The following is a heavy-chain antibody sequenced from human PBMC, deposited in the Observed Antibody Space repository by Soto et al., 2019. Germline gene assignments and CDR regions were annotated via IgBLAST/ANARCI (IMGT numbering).Heavy chain of an antibody. J-gene: IGHJ6*02. Sequence: PGEPLKISCQGSGYSFTSYWIGCVRQMPGKGLEWMGIIYPGDSDTRYSPSFQGQVTISADKSISTAYLQWSSLKASDTAMYYCARQVQGVAAAGRGYYYYGMDVWGQGTTVTVSS. CDR3: ARQVQGVAAAGRGYYYYGMDV. D-gene: IGHD6-13*01. CDR1: GYSFTSYW. V-gene: IGHV5-51*01. CDR2: IYPGDSDT.